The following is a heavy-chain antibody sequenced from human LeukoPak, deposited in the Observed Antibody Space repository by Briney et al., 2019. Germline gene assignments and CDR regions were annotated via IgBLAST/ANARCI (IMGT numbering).Heavy chain of an antibody. CDR1: GFTFSSYW. V-gene: IGHV3-7*01. Sequence: GGSLRPSCAASGFTFSSYWMSWVRQAPGKGLEWVANIKPDGSEKYYVDSVKGRFTISRDNGKNSLDLQLNSLRAEDTAVYYRARVGYCTNGICYEVFEYWGQGTLVTVSS. D-gene: IGHD2-8*01. CDR2: IKPDGSEK. CDR3: ARVGYCTNGICYEVFEY. J-gene: IGHJ4*02.